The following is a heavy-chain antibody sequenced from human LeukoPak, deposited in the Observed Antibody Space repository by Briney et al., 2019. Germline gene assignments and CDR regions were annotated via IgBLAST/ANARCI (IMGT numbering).Heavy chain of an antibody. CDR3: AKVMSPIWFGELSRYFDY. CDR2: ISGSGGST. J-gene: IGHJ4*02. D-gene: IGHD3-10*01. CDR1: GFTFSSYA. V-gene: IGHV3-23*01. Sequence: GGSLRLSCAASGFTFSSYAMSWVRQAPGKGLEWVSAISGSGGSTYYADSVKGRFTISRDNSKNTLYLQMNSLRAEDTAVYYCAKVMSPIWFGELSRYFDYWGQGTLVTVSS.